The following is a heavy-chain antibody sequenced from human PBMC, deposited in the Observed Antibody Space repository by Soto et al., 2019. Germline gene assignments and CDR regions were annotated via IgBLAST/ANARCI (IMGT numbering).Heavy chain of an antibody. J-gene: IGHJ4*02. Sequence: GGSLRLSCAASGFTFSNYCMHWVRQAPGKGLEWVAVISYDGSNKYYADSVKGRFTISRDNSKNTLYLQMSSLRAEDTAVYYSAKDLGTFGNNFDYWGQGTLVTVSS. CDR2: ISYDGSNK. D-gene: IGHD1-1*01. CDR3: AKDLGTFGNNFDY. V-gene: IGHV3-30*18. CDR1: GFTFSNYC.